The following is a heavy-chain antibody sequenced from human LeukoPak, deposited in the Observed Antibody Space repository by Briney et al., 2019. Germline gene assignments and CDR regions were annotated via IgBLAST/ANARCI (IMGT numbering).Heavy chain of an antibody. D-gene: IGHD6-25*01. CDR3: ARAGSGSAYYYYGMDV. CDR2: ISAYNGNT. V-gene: IGHV1-18*01. CDR1: GYTFTSYG. J-gene: IGHJ6*02. Sequence: ASVKVPCKASGYTFTSYGISWVRQAPGQGLEWMGWISAYNGNTNYAQKLQGRVTMTTDTSTSTAYMELRSLRSEDTAVYYCARAGSGSAYYYYGMDVWGQGTTVTVSS.